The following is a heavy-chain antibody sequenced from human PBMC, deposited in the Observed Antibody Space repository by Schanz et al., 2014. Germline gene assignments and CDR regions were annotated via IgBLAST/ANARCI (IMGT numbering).Heavy chain of an antibody. CDR3: ATDHLPGLYYLDY. J-gene: IGHJ4*02. V-gene: IGHV3-7*03. Sequence: EVQLVESGGGLVQPGGSLRLSCAASGFTFSAYWMTWVRQAPGKGLDWVGIIKPDGSEKFYVDSVKGRFTISRDAAKDSLFLQMTSLRAEDTAVYYCATDHLPGLYYLDYWGQGTRVTVSS. CDR1: GFTFSAYW. D-gene: IGHD3-3*02. CDR2: IKPDGSEK.